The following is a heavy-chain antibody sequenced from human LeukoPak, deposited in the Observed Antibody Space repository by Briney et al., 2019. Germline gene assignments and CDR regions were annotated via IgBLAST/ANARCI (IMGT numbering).Heavy chain of an antibody. CDR3: AKEGGPSWPIDY. CDR1: GFTFSSYA. J-gene: IGHJ4*02. V-gene: IGHV3-30-3*01. Sequence: GGSLRLSCAASGFTFSSYAMHWVRQAPGKGLEWVAVISYDGSNKYYADSVKGRFTISRDNSKNTLYLQMNSLRAEDTAVYYCAKEGGPSWPIDYWGQGTLVTVSS. CDR2: ISYDGSNK. D-gene: IGHD2-2*01.